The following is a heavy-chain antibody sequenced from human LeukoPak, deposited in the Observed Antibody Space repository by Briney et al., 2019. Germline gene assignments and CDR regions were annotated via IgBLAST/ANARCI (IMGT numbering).Heavy chain of an antibody. J-gene: IGHJ1*01. CDR2: IIPILGIA. CDR1: GGTFSSYA. Sequence: ASVKVSSKASGGTFSSYAISWVRQAPGQGLEWMGRIIPILGIANYAQKFQGRVTITADKSTSTAYMELSSLRSEDTAVYYCARGKSWWYYYDSSGYPAEYFQHWGQGTLVTVSS. CDR3: ARGKSWWYYYDSSGYPAEYFQH. V-gene: IGHV1-69*04. D-gene: IGHD3-22*01.